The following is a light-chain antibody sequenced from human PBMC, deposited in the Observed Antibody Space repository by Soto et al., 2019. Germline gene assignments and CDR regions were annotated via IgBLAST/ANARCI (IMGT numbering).Light chain of an antibody. J-gene: IGLJ1*01. V-gene: IGLV2-14*01. CDR1: SSDVGGYNY. CDR3: TSYTSSSTPYV. Sequence: QSALTQPASVSGCPGQSIAISCTGTSSDVGGYNYVSWYQQYPGKAPRLMIYDVSYRPSGVSNRFSGSKSGNTASLTISGLQAEDEADYYCTSYTSSSTPYVFGTGTKVTVL. CDR2: DVS.